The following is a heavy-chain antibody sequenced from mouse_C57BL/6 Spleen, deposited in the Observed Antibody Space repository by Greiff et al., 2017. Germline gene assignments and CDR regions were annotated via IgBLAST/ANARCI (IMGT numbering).Heavy chain of an antibody. CDR2: LWSGGST. J-gene: IGHJ4*01. V-gene: IGHV2-2*01. CDR3: ARNKENGNHAMDY. D-gene: IGHD2-1*01. CDR1: GFSLTSYG. Sequence: QVQLKESGPGLVQPSQSLSITCTVSGFSLTSYGVHWVRQSPGKGLEWLGVLWSGGSTDYNAAFISRLSISKDNSKSQVFFKMNSLQADDTAIYYCARNKENGNHAMDYWGQGTSVTVSS.